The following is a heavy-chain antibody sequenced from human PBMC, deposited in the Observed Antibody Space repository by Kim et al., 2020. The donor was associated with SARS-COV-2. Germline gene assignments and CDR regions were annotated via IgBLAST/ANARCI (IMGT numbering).Heavy chain of an antibody. CDR3: AKLYSSSWYVGPGYYFD. CDR1: GFTFDDYA. Sequence: GGSLRLSCAASGFTFDDYAMHWVRQAPGKGLEWVSGISWNSGSIGYADSVKGRFTISRDNAKNSLYLQMNSLRAEDTALYYCAKLYSSSWYVGPGYYFD. D-gene: IGHD6-13*01. V-gene: IGHV3-9*01. CDR2: ISWNSGSI. J-gene: IGHJ4*01.